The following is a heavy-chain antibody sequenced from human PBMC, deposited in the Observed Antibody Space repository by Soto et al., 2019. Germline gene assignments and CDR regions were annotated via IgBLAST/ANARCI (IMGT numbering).Heavy chain of an antibody. Sequence: PGGSLRLSCAASGFTFSDYYMSWIRQAPGKGLEWVSYISSSSSYTNYADSVKGRFTISRDNAKNSLYLQMNSLRAEDTAVYYCACSTTAVHWFDPWGEGSLITVSS. D-gene: IGHD2-2*01. CDR3: ACSTTAVHWFDP. CDR1: GFTFSDYY. J-gene: IGHJ5*02. V-gene: IGHV3-11*06. CDR2: ISSSSSYT.